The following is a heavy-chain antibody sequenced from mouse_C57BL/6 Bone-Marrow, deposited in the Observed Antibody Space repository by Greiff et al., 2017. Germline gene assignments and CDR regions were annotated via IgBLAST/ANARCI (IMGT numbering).Heavy chain of an antibody. V-gene: IGHV10-1*01. CDR1: GFSFNTYD. J-gene: IGHJ2*01. Sequence: VQLKESGGGLVQPKGSLKLSCAASGFSFNTYDMNWVRQAQGKGLEWVARIRSKSNNYATYYDDWVKDRFTISRENSESMLYLQMNTLKTEDTARYYCMRHVGYYLDYWCQGTTLTVSS. CDR2: IRSKSNNYAT. CDR3: MRHVGYYLDY.